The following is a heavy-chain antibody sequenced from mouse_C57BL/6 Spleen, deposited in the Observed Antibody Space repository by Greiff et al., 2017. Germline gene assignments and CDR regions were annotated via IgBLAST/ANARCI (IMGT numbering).Heavy chain of an antibody. V-gene: IGHV2-9-1*01. J-gene: IGHJ1*03. CDR3: ARSYYGNCHWYCDV. D-gene: IGHD2-10*01. CDR1: GFSLTSYA. CDR2: IWTGGGT. Sequence: QVQLQQSGPGLVAPSQSLSITCTVSGFSLTSYAISWVRQPPGKGLEWLGVIWTGGGTNYNSAIKSRLSISKDNSKSQVFLKMNSLQTDDTARYYCARSYYGNCHWYCDVWGTGTTVTVSS.